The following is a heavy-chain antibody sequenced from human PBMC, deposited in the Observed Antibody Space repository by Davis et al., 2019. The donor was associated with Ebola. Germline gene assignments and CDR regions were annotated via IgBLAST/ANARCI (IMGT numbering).Heavy chain of an antibody. V-gene: IGHV3-53*05. Sequence: PGGSLRLSCAASGFSVSSNHMSWVRQAPGKGLEWVSVIYDHSTAYADPVRGRFIISRDKSNNTLYLEMNSLRVDDTAVYYCATTQWLREFDNWGQGTLVTVSS. D-gene: IGHD6-19*01. J-gene: IGHJ4*02. CDR2: IYDHST. CDR3: ATTQWLREFDN. CDR1: GFSVSSNH.